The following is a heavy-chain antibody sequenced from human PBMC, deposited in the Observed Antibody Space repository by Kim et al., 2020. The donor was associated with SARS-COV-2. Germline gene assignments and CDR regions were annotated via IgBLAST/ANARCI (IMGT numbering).Heavy chain of an antibody. Sequence: NPSPKSRGTISVDTSKNQFSLKLSSVTAADTAVYYCARRVVPAAVFDYWGQGTLVTVSS. D-gene: IGHD2-2*01. CDR3: ARRVVPAAVFDY. V-gene: IGHV4-39*07. J-gene: IGHJ4*02.